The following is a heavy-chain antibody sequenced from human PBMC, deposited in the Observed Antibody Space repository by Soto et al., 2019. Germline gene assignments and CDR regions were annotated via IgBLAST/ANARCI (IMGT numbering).Heavy chain of an antibody. CDR1: GFTFRTYT. Sequence: EVQLVESGGGLVKPGGSLRLSCVASGFTFRTYTMNWVRQATGKGLEWVSGIRGFSPYTFYAESVKGRFTISRDNAKNSLYQKMNSMLVQDTAVYSGARDRGYDAPDYDYNAMDVWGQGTTVTVSS. D-gene: IGHD2-15*01. J-gene: IGHJ6*02. CDR3: ARDRGYDAPDYDYNAMDV. CDR2: IRGFSPYT. V-gene: IGHV3-21*01.